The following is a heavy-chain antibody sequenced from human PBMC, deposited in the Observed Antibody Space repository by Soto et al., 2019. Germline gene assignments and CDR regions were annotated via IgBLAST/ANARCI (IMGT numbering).Heavy chain of an antibody. V-gene: IGHV3-74*03. CDR3: ARDRGYGAPFDY. D-gene: IGHD5-12*01. Sequence: EVQLVESGGGLVQPGGSLRLSCAASGFTFSSYWIHWVRQAPGKGPVWVSRINNDGSSAKYADSVKGRFTISRDNAKNTLYLPMNSLRAEDTAVYCGARDRGYGAPFDYWGQGTLVTVSS. CDR2: INNDGSSA. J-gene: IGHJ4*02. CDR1: GFTFSSYW.